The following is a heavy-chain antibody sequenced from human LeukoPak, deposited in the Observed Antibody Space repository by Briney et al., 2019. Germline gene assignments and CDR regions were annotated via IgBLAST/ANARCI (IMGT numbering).Heavy chain of an antibody. Sequence: PGRSLRLSCAASGFTFSSYAMHWVRQAPGKGLEWVAVISYDGSNKYYADSVKGRFTISRDNSKNTLYLQMNSLRAEDTAVYYCAKDNRRAHYFDYWGQGTLVTVSS. CDR2: ISYDGSNK. V-gene: IGHV3-30-3*01. CDR1: GFTFSSYA. J-gene: IGHJ4*02. CDR3: AKDNRRAHYFDY.